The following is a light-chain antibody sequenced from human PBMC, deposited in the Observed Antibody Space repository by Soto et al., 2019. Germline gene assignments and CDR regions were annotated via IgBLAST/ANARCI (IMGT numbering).Light chain of an antibody. V-gene: IGLV2-14*01. CDR3: SSYTTSSTLV. CDR2: DVT. J-gene: IGLJ1*01. CDR1: SSDVGGYNY. Sequence: QSVLTQPASVSGSPGQPITISCTGTSSDVGGYNYVSWYQQHAGKAPKLMIYDVTYRPSGVSNRFSGSKSGNTASLTISGLQAGDEADYYCSSYTTSSTLVFGTGNKVTVL.